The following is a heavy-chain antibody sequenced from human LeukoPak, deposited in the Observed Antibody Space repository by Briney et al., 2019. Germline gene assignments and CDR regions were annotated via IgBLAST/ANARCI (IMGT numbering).Heavy chain of an antibody. D-gene: IGHD6-13*01. J-gene: IGHJ4*02. CDR3: ARGQRKRGSSWYDTIYYFDY. Sequence: SETLSLTCTVSGGSISSYYWSWIRQPPGKGLEWIGYIYYSGSTNYNPSLKSRVTISVDTSKNQFSLKLSSVTAADTAVYYCARGQRKRGSSWYDTIYYFDYWGQGTLVTVSS. V-gene: IGHV4-59*01. CDR2: IYYSGST. CDR1: GGSISSYY.